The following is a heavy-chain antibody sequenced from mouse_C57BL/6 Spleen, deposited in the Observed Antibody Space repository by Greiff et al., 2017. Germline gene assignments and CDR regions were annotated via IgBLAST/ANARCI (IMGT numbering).Heavy chain of an antibody. D-gene: IGHD1-1*01. CDR3: TTLGLRHDY. Sequence: VQLKESGAELVRPGASVKLSCTASGFNIKDDYMHWVKQRPEQGLEWIGWIDPENGDTAYASKFQGKATITADTSSNTAYLQLSSLTSEDTAVYYCTTLGLRHDYWGQGTTLTVSS. J-gene: IGHJ2*01. V-gene: IGHV14-4*01. CDR2: IDPENGDT. CDR1: GFNIKDDY.